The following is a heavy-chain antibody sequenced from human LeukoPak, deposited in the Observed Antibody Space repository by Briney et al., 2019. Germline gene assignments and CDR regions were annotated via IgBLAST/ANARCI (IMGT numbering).Heavy chain of an antibody. V-gene: IGHV3-20*04. Sequence: GRSLRLSCAASGFTFDDHAMSWVRQAPGKGLEWVSGINWNGGRTVYADFVKGRFSVYTDKAMNSLYPQMNRLMAEDTAVYYCARLLLFENSGYHPFDCSGQGTLVTVSS. D-gene: IGHD3-22*01. CDR2: INWNGGRT. CDR3: ARLLLFENSGYHPFDC. CDR1: GFTFDDHA. J-gene: IGHJ4*02.